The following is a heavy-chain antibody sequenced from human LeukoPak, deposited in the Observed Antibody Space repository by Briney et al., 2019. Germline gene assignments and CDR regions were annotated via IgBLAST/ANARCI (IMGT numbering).Heavy chain of an antibody. D-gene: IGHD2-15*01. CDR3: ARAPFGSGPYLAFDF. CDR2: IYDSGIT. J-gene: IGHJ4*02. Sequence: SETLSLTCIVSGGSISSYYWSWIRQPPGKGREWIGYIYDSGITSYNPSLKSRVSISVDTSKNQFSLNLSPVTAADTAVYYCARAPFGSGPYLAFDFWGQGTLVAVSS. V-gene: IGHV4-59*01. CDR1: GGSISSYY.